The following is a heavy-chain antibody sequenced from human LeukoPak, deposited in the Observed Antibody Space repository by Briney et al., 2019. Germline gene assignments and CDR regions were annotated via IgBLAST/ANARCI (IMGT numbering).Heavy chain of an antibody. V-gene: IGHV3-30*02. D-gene: IGHD6-19*01. CDR2: IRYDGSNK. CDR3: AKDCRYSSGWYDY. J-gene: IGHJ4*02. Sequence: PGGSLRLYCAASGFTFSSYGMHWVRQAPGKGLEWVAFIRYDGSNKYYADSVKGRFTISRDNSKNTLYLQMNSLRAEDTALYYFAKDCRYSSGWYDYWGPGSLVTVSS. CDR1: GFTFSSYG.